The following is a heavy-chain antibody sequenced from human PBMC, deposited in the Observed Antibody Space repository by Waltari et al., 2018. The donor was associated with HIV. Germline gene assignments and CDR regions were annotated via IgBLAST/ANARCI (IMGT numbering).Heavy chain of an antibody. J-gene: IGHJ6*02. V-gene: IGHV1-2*02. D-gene: IGHD1-7*01. CDR1: GYTFTGFY. Sequence: QVQLVQSGAEVKKPGASVKVSCQASGYTFTGFYVPWVRQAPGQGLEWMGWINPNSGGTNYAQKFQGRVTMTRDTSISTAYMELSRLRSDDTAVYYCARDRARTTDYYYYGMDVWGQGTTVTVSS. CDR2: INPNSGGT. CDR3: ARDRARTTDYYYYGMDV.